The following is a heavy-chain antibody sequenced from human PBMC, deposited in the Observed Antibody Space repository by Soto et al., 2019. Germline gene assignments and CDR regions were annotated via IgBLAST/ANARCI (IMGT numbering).Heavy chain of an antibody. Sequence: SETLSLTCAVSGGSISSGGYSWSWIRQPPGKGLEWIGYIYHSGSTYYNPSLKSRVTISVDRSKNQFSLKLSSVTAADTAVYYCARVYPFEDFWSWGYFDYWGQGTLVTVSS. CDR1: GGSISSGGYS. D-gene: IGHD3-3*01. V-gene: IGHV4-30-2*01. CDR3: ARVYPFEDFWSWGYFDY. J-gene: IGHJ4*02. CDR2: IYHSGST.